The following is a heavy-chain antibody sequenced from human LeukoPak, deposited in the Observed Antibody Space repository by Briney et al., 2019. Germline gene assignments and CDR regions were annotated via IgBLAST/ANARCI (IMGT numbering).Heavy chain of an antibody. Sequence: GESLKISCQVSGYPFTSSWIGWLRRMPGKGLEWMGIIYPADSDTRYKPSFEGQVTISADKSISTAYLQWSSLKASDTAMYYCARRYCSGGTCYFDYWGQGTLVTVSS. CDR2: IYPADSDT. CDR3: ARRYCSGGTCYFDY. V-gene: IGHV5-51*01. D-gene: IGHD2-15*01. J-gene: IGHJ4*02. CDR1: GYPFTSSW.